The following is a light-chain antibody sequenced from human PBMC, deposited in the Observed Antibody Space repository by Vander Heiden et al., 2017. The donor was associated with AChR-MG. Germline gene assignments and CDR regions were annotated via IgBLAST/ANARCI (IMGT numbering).Light chain of an antibody. CDR3: QQGYSPPQT. Sequence: DIHMTQFPSSLSASVGARVTITCRASQSISSYLNWYLQKPGKAPELLIYAASSLQSGVPSRFSGSGSETHFTRTISSLQPEDFAAYYCQQGYSPPQTFGQGTKVEIK. CDR1: QSISSY. V-gene: IGKV1-39*01. J-gene: IGKJ1*01. CDR2: AAS.